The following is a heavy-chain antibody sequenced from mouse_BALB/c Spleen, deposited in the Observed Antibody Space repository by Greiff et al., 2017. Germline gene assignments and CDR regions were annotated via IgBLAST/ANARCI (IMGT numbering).Heavy chain of an antibody. CDR1: GFTFSSYG. J-gene: IGHJ3*01. D-gene: IGHD2-4*01. Sequence: EVQLVESGGGLVQPGGSLKLSCAASGFTFSSYGMSWVRQTPDKRLELVATINSNGGSTYYPDSVKGRFTISRDNAKNTLYLQMSSLKSEDTAMYYCARVEDYAWFAYWGQGTLVTVSA. CDR3: ARVEDYAWFAY. CDR2: INSNGGST. V-gene: IGHV5-6-3*01.